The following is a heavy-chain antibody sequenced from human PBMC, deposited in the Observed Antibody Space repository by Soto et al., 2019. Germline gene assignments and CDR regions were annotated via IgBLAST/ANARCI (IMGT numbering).Heavy chain of an antibody. V-gene: IGHV3-23*01. CDR3: AKASGWFGEFDY. D-gene: IGHD3-10*01. J-gene: IGHJ4*02. CDR1: GFTFSSYA. CDR2: ISGSGGST. Sequence: EVQLLETGGGLVQPGGSLRLSCEASGFTFSSYAMSWVRPAPGKGLEWVSAISGSGGSTYYADSVKGRFTISRDNSKNTLYLQMNSLRAEDTAVYYCAKASGWFGEFDYCGQGMLVTVSS.